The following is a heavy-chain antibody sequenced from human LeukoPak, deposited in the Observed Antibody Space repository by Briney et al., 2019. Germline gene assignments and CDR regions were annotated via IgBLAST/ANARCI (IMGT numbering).Heavy chain of an antibody. V-gene: IGHV4-59*01. Sequence: SETLSLTCTVSGGSISSYYWSWIRQPPGKGLEWIGYIYYSGSTNYNPSLESRVTISVDTSKNQFSLKLSSVTAADTAVYYCARSTEHYYYYYGMDVWGQGTTVTVSS. CDR1: GGSISSYY. D-gene: IGHD1-26*01. J-gene: IGHJ6*02. CDR2: IYYSGST. CDR3: ARSTEHYYYYYGMDV.